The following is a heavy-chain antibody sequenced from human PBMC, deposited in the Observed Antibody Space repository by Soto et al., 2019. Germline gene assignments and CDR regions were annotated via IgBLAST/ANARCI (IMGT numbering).Heavy chain of an antibody. CDR1: GFTVSSTC. D-gene: IGHD2-15*01. V-gene: IGHV3-66*01. Sequence: EVQLVESGGGLVQPGGSLRLSCAASGFTVSSTCMSWVRQAPGKGLEWVSLTYASGNTKYADSVKGRLIISRDNSKNTLYLQMNSLRAEDTAVYRCAIVDRAHCSGGSCYEYFDYWGQGTLVTVSS. J-gene: IGHJ4*02. CDR3: AIVDRAHCSGGSCYEYFDY. CDR2: TYASGNT.